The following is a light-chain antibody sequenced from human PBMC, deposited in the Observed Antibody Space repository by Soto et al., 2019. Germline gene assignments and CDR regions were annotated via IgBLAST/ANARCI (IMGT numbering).Light chain of an antibody. J-gene: IGKJ5*01. V-gene: IGKV3-15*01. CDR3: HQYNNWSHPVT. CDR2: VAS. Sequence: EILMTQSPATLSVSPGERATLSCRASQSVSSNLAWYQQKPGQAPRLLIYVASTRATGIPARLSGSGSGKEFTLTISSLQSQAFAVYYCHQYNNWSHPVTFGHGTRLEIK. CDR1: QSVSSN.